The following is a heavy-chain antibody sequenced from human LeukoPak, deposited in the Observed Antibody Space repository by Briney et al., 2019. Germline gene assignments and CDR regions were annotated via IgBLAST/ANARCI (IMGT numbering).Heavy chain of an antibody. D-gene: IGHD5-12*01. Sequence: PGRSLRLSCAASGFTFSSYAMSWVRQAPGKGLEWVSAISGSGGSTYYADSVKGRFTISRDNSKNTLYLQMNSLRAEDTAVYYCAKDREMWLRTADYWGQGTLDTVSS. CDR1: GFTFSSYA. CDR3: AKDREMWLRTADY. J-gene: IGHJ4*02. CDR2: ISGSGGST. V-gene: IGHV3-23*01.